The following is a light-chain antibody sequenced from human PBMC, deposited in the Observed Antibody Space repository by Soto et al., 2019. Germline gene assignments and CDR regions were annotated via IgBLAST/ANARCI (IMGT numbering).Light chain of an antibody. CDR2: DAS. CDR1: QSVGSTY. Sequence: EIVLTQSPCTLSLSPGERATLSCRASQSVGSTYLAWYQQKPGQAPRLLIYDASSRATGIPDRFSGGGSGTDFTLTISRLEPEDFAVYYCQQFSSYPLTFGGGTKVDIK. J-gene: IGKJ4*01. CDR3: QQFSSYPLT. V-gene: IGKV3-20*01.